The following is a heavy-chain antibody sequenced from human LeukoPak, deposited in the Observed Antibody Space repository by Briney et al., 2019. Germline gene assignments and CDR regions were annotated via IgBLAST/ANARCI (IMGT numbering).Heavy chain of an antibody. V-gene: IGHV3-21*01. CDR2: ISSSSSYI. D-gene: IGHD1-26*01. CDR3: ASVGWDGLHYFDY. Sequence: PGGSLRLSCAASGFTFSSYSLNWVRQAPGKGLEWVSSISSSSSYIYYADSVKGRFNISRDNAKNSLYLQMNSLRAEDTAVYYCASVGWDGLHYFDYWGQGSLVTVSS. CDR1: GFTFSSYS. J-gene: IGHJ4*02.